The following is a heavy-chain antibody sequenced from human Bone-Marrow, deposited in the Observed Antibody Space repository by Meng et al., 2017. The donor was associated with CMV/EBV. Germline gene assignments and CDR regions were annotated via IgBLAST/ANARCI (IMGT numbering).Heavy chain of an antibody. CDR2: IKQDGSEK. CDR3: ARDLYCSSTSCYHY. D-gene: IGHD2-2*01. CDR1: GFNFSNYW. J-gene: IGHJ4*02. V-gene: IGHV3-7*01. Sequence: GGSLRLSCTASGFNFSNYWMHWVRQAPGKGLEWVANIKQDGSEKYYVDSVKGRFTISRDNAKNLLFLQMDSLRAEDTAVYYCARDLYCSSTSCYHYWGQGTLVTVSS.